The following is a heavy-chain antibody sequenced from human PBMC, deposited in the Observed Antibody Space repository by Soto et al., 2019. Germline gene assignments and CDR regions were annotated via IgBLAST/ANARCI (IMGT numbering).Heavy chain of an antibody. D-gene: IGHD4-4*01. J-gene: IGHJ6*03. CDR3: AKAGSVTTPKDYYYYYYYMDV. Sequence: GGSLRLSCAASGFTFSSYAMSWVRQAPGKGLEWVSAISGSGGSTYYADSVKGRFTISRDNSKNTLYLQMNSLRAEDTAVYYCAKAGSVTTPKDYYYYYYYMDVWGKGTTVTVSS. V-gene: IGHV3-23*01. CDR1: GFTFSSYA. CDR2: ISGSGGST.